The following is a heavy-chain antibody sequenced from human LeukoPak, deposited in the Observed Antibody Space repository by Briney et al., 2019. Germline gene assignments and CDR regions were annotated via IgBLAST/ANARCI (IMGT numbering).Heavy chain of an antibody. CDR2: IYYSGST. D-gene: IGHD2/OR15-2a*01. J-gene: IGHJ4*02. CDR3: ARDSGLNSFDY. Sequence: SETLSLTCTVSGGSISSGDYYWSWIRQPPGRGLEWIGYIYYSGSTYYNPSLKSRVTISVDTSKNQFSLKLSSVTAADTAVYYCARDSGLNSFDYWGQGTLVTVSS. V-gene: IGHV4-30-4*08. CDR1: GGSISSGDYY.